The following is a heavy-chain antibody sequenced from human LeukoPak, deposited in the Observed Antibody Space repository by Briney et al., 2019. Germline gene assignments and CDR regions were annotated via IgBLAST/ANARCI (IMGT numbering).Heavy chain of an antibody. CDR1: GFTFSSYC. D-gene: IGHD2-2*01. CDR2: ISTSSSYI. J-gene: IGHJ6*03. CDR3: ARDGEGYCSSTSCYYYYYYMDV. V-gene: IGHV3-21*01. Sequence: AGTLRLSCAASGFTFSSYCMNWIRQAPGKGLEWVSSISTSSSYIYYADPVNGRFTISRDNAKNSLYLQMNSLRVEDTAVYYCARDGEGYCSSTSCYYYYYYMDVWGKGTTVTVSS.